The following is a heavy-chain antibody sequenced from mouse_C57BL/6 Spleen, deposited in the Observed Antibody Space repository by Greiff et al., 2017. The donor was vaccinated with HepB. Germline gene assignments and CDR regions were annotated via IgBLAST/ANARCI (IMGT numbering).Heavy chain of an antibody. Sequence: VKLQQPGAELVMPGASVKLSCKASGYTFTSYWMHWVKQRPGQGLEWIGEIDPSDSYTNYNRKFKGKSTLTVDKSSSTAYMQLSSLTSEDSAVYYCAISYYSSLYYFDYWGQGTTLTVSS. J-gene: IGHJ2*01. CDR3: AISYYSSLYYFDY. CDR1: GYTFTSYW. CDR2: IDPSDSYT. D-gene: IGHD2-12*01. V-gene: IGHV1-69*01.